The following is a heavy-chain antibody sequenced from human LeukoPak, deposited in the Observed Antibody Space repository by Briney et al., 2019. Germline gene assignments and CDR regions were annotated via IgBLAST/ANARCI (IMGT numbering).Heavy chain of an antibody. J-gene: IGHJ3*02. D-gene: IGHD6-13*01. V-gene: IGHV4-59*01. CDR2: IYYSGST. CDR3: ARDLHSSSWYIAFDI. CDR1: GGPISSYY. Sequence: KPSETLSLTCTVSGGPISSYYWSWIRQPPGKGLEWIGYIYYSGSTNYNPSLKSRVTISVDTSKNQFSLKLSSVTAADTAVYYCARDLHSSSWYIAFDIWGQGTMVTVSS.